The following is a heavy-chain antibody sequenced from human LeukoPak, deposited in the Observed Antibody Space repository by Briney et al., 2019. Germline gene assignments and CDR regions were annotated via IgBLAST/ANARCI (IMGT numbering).Heavy chain of an antibody. J-gene: IGHJ5*02. D-gene: IGHD3-10*01. Sequence: SETLSLTCAVYGGSFSGYYWSWIRQPPGKGLEWIGEINHSGSTNYNPSLKSRVTISVDTSENQFSLKLSSVTAADTAVYYCARVRGYYYGSGSRIGWFDPWGQGTLVTVSS. CDR1: GGSFSGYY. V-gene: IGHV4-34*01. CDR2: INHSGST. CDR3: ARVRGYYYGSGSRIGWFDP.